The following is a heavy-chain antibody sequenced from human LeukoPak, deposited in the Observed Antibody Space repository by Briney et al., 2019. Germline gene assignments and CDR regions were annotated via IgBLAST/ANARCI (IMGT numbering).Heavy chain of an antibody. CDR3: ARQREDRDCSSTSCYPGV. D-gene: IGHD2-2*01. CDR2: INPNSGGT. Sequence: ASVKVSCKASGYTFTGYYMHWVRQAPGQGLEGMGWINPNSGGTNYAQKFQGRVTMTRDTSISTAYMELSRLRSDDTAVYYCARQREDRDCSSTSCYPGVWGQGTLVTVSS. CDR1: GYTFTGYY. J-gene: IGHJ4*02. V-gene: IGHV1-2*02.